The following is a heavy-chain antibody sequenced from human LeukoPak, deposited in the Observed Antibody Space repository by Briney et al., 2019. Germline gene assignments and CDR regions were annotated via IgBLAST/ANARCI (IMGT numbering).Heavy chain of an antibody. CDR3: ASEEVVPAARYYYYMDV. CDR1: GFTFSSYW. D-gene: IGHD2-2*01. J-gene: IGHJ6*03. CDR2: IKQDGGEK. Sequence: GGSLRLSCAASGFTFSSYWMSWVRQAPGKGLEWVANIKQDGGEKYYVDSVKGRFTISRDNAKNSLYLQMNSLRAEDTAVYYCASEEVVPAARYYYYMDVWGKGTTVTVSS. V-gene: IGHV3-7*01.